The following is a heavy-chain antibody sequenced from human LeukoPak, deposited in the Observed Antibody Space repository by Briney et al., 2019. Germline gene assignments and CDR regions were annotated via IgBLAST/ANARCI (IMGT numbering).Heavy chain of an antibody. CDR3: ARGVVPAAMDGGTNFDY. Sequence: KPSETLSLTCTVSGGSISSGGYYWSWIRQHPGKGLEWIGYIYYSGSTYYNPSLKSRVTISVDTSKNQFSLKLSSVTAADTAVYYCARGVVPAAMDGGTNFDYWGQGTLVTVSS. CDR1: GGSISSGGYY. V-gene: IGHV4-31*03. D-gene: IGHD2-2*01. J-gene: IGHJ4*02. CDR2: IYYSGST.